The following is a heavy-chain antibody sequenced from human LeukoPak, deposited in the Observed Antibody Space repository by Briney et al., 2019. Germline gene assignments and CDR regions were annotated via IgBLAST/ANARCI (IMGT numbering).Heavy chain of an antibody. V-gene: IGHV4-34*01. J-gene: IGHJ5*02. CDR3: ARAGYSGYLNWFDP. Sequence: SETLSLTCAVYGGSFSGYYWSWIRQPPGKGLEWIGEINHSGSTNYNPSLKSRVTISVDTTKNQFSLKLSSATAADTAVYYCARAGYSGYLNWFDPWGQGTLVTVSS. CDR1: GGSFSGYY. D-gene: IGHD5-12*01. CDR2: INHSGST.